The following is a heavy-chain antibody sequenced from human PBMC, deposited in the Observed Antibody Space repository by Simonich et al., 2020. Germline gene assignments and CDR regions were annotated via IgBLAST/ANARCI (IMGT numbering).Heavy chain of an antibody. D-gene: IGHD6-13*01. V-gene: IGHV1-18*01. Sequence: QVQLVQSGAEVKKPGASVKVSCKASGYTFTSYGISWVRQAPGQGLEWMGWIRDYNGDTTYAQKLQGRVTMTTNTSPSTAYMELRSLRSDDTAVYYCARDQGGRAAAATDYWGQGTLVTVSS. CDR2: IRDYNGDT. CDR3: ARDQGGRAAAATDY. J-gene: IGHJ4*02. CDR1: GYTFTSYG.